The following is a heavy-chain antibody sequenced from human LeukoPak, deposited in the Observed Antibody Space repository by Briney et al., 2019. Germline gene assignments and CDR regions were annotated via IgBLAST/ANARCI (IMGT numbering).Heavy chain of an antibody. J-gene: IGHJ6*03. CDR3: ARLNYGSGSYYFGRYYYYYYMDV. Sequence: SVKVSCKASGYTFTSYAISWVRQAPGQGLEWMGGIIPIFGTANYAQKFQGRVTITADESTSTAYMELSSLRSEDTAVYYCARLNYGSGSYYFGRYYYYYYMDVWGKGTTVTISS. CDR2: IIPIFGTA. CDR1: GYTFTSYA. V-gene: IGHV1-69*13. D-gene: IGHD3-10*01.